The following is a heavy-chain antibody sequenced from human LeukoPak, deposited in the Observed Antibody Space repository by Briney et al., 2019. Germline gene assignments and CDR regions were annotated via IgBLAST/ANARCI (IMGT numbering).Heavy chain of an antibody. V-gene: IGHV1-2*04. CDR1: GYTFTGYY. Sequence: ASVKVSCKASGYTFTGYYMHWVRQAPGQALEWMGWINPNSGGTNYAQKFQGWVTMTRDTSISTAYMELSRLRSDDTAVYYCARSLSMYSSGWYYFDYWGQGTLVTVSS. J-gene: IGHJ4*02. D-gene: IGHD6-19*01. CDR3: ARSLSMYSSGWYYFDY. CDR2: INPNSGGT.